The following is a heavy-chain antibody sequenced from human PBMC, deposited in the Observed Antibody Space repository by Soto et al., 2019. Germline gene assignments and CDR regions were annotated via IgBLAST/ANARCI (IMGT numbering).Heavy chain of an antibody. Sequence: PGGSLRLSCAASGFTFSSYWMSWVRQAPGKGLEWVANIKQDGSEKNYVDSVKGRFTISRDNAENSLYLQMNSLRAEDTAMYYCAKVSGDYGDRAIDCWGQGTLVTVSS. J-gene: IGHJ4*02. D-gene: IGHD4-17*01. CDR1: GFTFSSYW. CDR2: IKQDGSEK. CDR3: AKVSGDYGDRAIDC. V-gene: IGHV3-7*01.